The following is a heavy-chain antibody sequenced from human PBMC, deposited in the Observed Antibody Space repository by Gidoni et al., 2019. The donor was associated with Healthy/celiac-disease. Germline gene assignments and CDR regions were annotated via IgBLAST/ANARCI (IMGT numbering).Heavy chain of an antibody. CDR1: GGSISSYY. CDR3: ARGSEAITMVRGVTNWFDP. V-gene: IGHV4-59*01. Sequence: SGGSISSYYWSWIRQPPGKGLEWIGYIYYSGSTNYNPSLKSRVTISVDTSKNQFSLKLSSVTAADTAVYYCARGSEAITMVRGVTNWFDPWGQGTLVTVSS. CDR2: IYYSGST. J-gene: IGHJ5*02. D-gene: IGHD3-10*01.